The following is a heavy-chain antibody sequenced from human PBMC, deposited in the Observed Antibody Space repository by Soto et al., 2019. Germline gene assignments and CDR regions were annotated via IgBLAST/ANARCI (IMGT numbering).Heavy chain of an antibody. V-gene: IGHV3-30*18. CDR3: AKDPGGVQLWDFFDY. Sequence: GGSLILSCAASAFSFSTCGMHWVRQAPGKGLEWVAAISYDESNKFYADSVKGRFTVSRDNSKNMLYLQMNSLRTEDTAVYYCAKDPGGVQLWDFFDYWGQGTLVTVSS. CDR2: ISYDESNK. CDR1: AFSFSTCG. D-gene: IGHD5-18*01. J-gene: IGHJ4*02.